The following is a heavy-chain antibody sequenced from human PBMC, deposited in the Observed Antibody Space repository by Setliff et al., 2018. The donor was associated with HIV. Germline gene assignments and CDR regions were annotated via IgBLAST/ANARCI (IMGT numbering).Heavy chain of an antibody. Sequence: KPSETLSLTCRVSGYFINIGHYCGWLRQSPGKGLEWIGTIYHSGGTYYNPSLKSRVTISVDTSNNQFSLRMNSVTAADTAVYYCATDTSISWFYHWGQGTLVTVSS. CDR3: ATDTSISWFYH. CDR2: IYHSGGT. V-gene: IGHV4-38-2*02. J-gene: IGHJ5*01. CDR1: GYFINIGHY. D-gene: IGHD1-1*01.